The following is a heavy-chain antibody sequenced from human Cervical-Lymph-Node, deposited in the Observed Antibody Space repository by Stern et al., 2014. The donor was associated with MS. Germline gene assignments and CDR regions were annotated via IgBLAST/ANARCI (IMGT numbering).Heavy chain of an antibody. CDR1: GYNFIDHD. CDR3: ARQPDYSDFLDF. J-gene: IGHJ4*02. CDR2: INGGPGTT. V-gene: IGHV1-3*01. D-gene: IGHD4-11*01. Sequence: VQLVQSGAEVKKPGASMTISCKTSGYNFIDHDIHWVRQAPGQRIEWMGWINGGPGTTKYSQKFQGRVSFTRDKAASAAYMDLSSLSPDDTAVYYCARQPDYSDFLDFWGQGTLVTVSS.